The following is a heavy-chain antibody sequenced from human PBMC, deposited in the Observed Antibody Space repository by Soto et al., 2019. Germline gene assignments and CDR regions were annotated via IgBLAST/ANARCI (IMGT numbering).Heavy chain of an antibody. V-gene: IGHV3-7*04. CDR1: AFTFSNYW. CDR3: ARGVNFPFDI. J-gene: IGHJ3*02. Sequence: GGSLRLSCAASAFTFSNYWMSWVRQAPGKGLEWVATMKQDGRETYYVDSVKGRFTISRDNAKNSLYLQMNCLRAEDTAVYYCARGVNFPFDIWGPGTMVTVSS. D-gene: IGHD3-3*01. CDR2: MKQDGRET.